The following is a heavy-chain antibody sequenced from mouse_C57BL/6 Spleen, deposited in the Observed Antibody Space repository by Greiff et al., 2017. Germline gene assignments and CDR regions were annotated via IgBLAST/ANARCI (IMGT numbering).Heavy chain of an antibody. V-gene: IGHV1-9*01. CDR2: ILPGSGST. J-gene: IGHJ4*01. CDR3: ARRELFPYYYAMDY. D-gene: IGHD4-1*01. CDR1: GYTFTGYW. Sequence: QVQLKQSGAELMKPGASVKLSCKATGYTFTGYWIEWVKQRPGHGLEWIGEILPGSGSTNYNEKFKGKATLTADTSSNTAYMQLSSLTTEDSAIYYCARRELFPYYYAMDYWGQGTSVTVSS.